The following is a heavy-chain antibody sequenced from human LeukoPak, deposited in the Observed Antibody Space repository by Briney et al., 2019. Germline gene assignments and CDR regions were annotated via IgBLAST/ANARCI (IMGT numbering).Heavy chain of an antibody. D-gene: IGHD4-11*01. Sequence: PSETLSLTCSVSGGSIISYYWSWIRQPPGKGLEWIGYIYYSGTTNYNPSLKGRVTISVDTSKSQFSLKLTSVTAADTAVYYCARHLPGYSNTWPGPWGQGNLVTVSS. CDR2: IYYSGTT. CDR1: GGSIISYY. J-gene: IGHJ5*02. CDR3: ARHLPGYSNTWPGP. V-gene: IGHV4-59*08.